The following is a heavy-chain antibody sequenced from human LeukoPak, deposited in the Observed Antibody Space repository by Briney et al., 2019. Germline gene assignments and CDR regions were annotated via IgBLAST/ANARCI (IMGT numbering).Heavy chain of an antibody. CDR2: IYYSGST. CDR3: ARVDTAMVTCSYYMDV. CDR1: GGSISSYY. D-gene: IGHD5-18*01. J-gene: IGHJ6*03. V-gene: IGHV4-59*01. Sequence: SETLSLTCTVSGGSISSYYWSWIRQPPGKGLERIGYIYYSGSTNYNPSLTSRVTISVDTSKNQFSLKLSSVTAADTAVYYCARVDTAMVTCSYYMDVWGKGTTVTVSS.